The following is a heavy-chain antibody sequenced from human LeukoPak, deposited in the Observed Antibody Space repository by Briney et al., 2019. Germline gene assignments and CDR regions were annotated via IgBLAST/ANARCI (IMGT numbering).Heavy chain of an antibody. CDR1: GGSMNNHY. Sequence: SETLSLTCTVSGGSMNNHYWSWIRQAPGKGLDWVGYIYYTGSTNYNPSLKSRVTISIDTSKNQFSLKLSSATAADTAVYYCARLVASTNYYMDVWGKGTTVTVSS. J-gene: IGHJ6*03. CDR2: IYYTGST. D-gene: IGHD2-21*01. V-gene: IGHV4-59*11. CDR3: ARLVASTNYYMDV.